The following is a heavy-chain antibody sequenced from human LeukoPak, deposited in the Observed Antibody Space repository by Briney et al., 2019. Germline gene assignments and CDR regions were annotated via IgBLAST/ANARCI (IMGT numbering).Heavy chain of an antibody. V-gene: IGHV4-59*01. J-gene: IGHJ4*02. Sequence: ASVTLSLTCTVSGGSISSYYWSWIRQPPGKGLEWIGYIYYSGSTNYNPSLKSRVTISVDTSKNQFSLKLSSVTAADTAVYYCARDAPGSNYYDSSGYYDYWGQGTLVTVSS. D-gene: IGHD3-22*01. CDR3: ARDAPGSNYYDSSGYYDY. CDR2: IYYSGST. CDR1: GGSISSYY.